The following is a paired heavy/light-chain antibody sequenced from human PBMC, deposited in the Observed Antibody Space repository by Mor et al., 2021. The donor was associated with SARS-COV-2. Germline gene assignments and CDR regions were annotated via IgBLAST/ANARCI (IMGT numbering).Light chain of an antibody. CDR2: GND. V-gene: IGLV1-44*01. J-gene: IGLJ3*02. CDR1: SSNIGRDT. CDR3: AAWDDSLKGGV. Sequence: QSVLTQPPSASGTPGQRVTISCSGSSSNIGRDTVNWYQQLPGMAPKLLIYGNDQRPSGVPDRFSGSKSGTSASLAISGLQSEDEADYYCAAWDDSLKGGVFGGGTKLTVL.
Heavy chain of an antibody. CDR2: IIPIFGTP. D-gene: IGHD5-18*01. J-gene: IGHJ5*02. CDR1: GGTFSDYA. CDR3: ARGDVDTALRGDWFDP. Sequence: QVQLVQSGAEVKKPGSSVKVSCKASGGTFSDYAINWVRQAPGQGLEWMGGIIPIFGTPNYAQKFQGRVTITADESTTTAYMELSSLRSEDTAVYYCARGDVDTALRGDWFDPWGQGTPVTVSS. V-gene: IGHV1-69*01.